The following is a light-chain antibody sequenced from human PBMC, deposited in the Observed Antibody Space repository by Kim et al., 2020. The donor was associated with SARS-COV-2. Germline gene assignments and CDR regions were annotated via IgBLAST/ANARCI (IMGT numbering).Light chain of an antibody. CDR1: QVIHTY. CDR2: AAS. J-gene: IGKJ2*01. Sequence: DIQMTQSPSSLSASVGARVTITCRASQVIHTYLAWFQQKPGQAPKSLIYAASNLHSGVPSRFSGSGSGTDFTLTISGLQPEDFAIYYCQQYNRSPYTFGQGTRLEI. CDR3: QQYNRSPYT. V-gene: IGKV1-16*01.